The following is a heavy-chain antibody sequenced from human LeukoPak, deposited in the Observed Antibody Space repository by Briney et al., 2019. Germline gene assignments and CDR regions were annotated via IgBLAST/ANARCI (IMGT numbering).Heavy chain of an antibody. CDR2: ISSTSSTI. V-gene: IGHV3-48*04. J-gene: IGHJ4*02. Sequence: GGSLRLSCAASGFTFSSFSMNWVRQAPGEGLEWVSYISSTSSTIYYADSVKGRFTISRDNAKNTLYLQMNSLRAEDTAVYYCTRAVAGTYFDYWGQGTLVTVSS. CDR3: TRAVAGTYFDY. D-gene: IGHD1-1*01. CDR1: GFTFSSFS.